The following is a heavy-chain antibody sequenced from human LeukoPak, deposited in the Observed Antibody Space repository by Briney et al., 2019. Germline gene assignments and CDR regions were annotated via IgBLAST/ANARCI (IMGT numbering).Heavy chain of an antibody. V-gene: IGHV3-23*01. CDR1: GFTFSSYA. CDR3: AKDEGLVWFGESEPPLAPLDY. Sequence: PGGSLRLSCAASGFTFSSYAMSWVRQAPGKGLEWVSAISGSGGSTYYADSVKGRFTISRDNSKNTLYLQMNSLRAEDTAVYYCAKDEGLVWFGESEPPLAPLDYWGQGTLVTVSS. CDR2: ISGSGGST. D-gene: IGHD3-10*01. J-gene: IGHJ4*02.